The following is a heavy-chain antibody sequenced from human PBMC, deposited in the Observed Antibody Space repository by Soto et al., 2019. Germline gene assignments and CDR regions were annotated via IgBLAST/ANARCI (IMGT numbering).Heavy chain of an antibody. CDR1: GGTFSTYS. D-gene: IGHD1-26*01. CDR2: IVPVLGLV. V-gene: IGHV1-69*02. Sequence: QVQLVQSGAEVKKPGSSVKVSCKASGGTFSTYSVGWVRQAPGQGLEWMGRIVPVLGLVDYAQKFQGRVTISADKSTGTAYVELNSLSSGDTAVYFCARGVAVVPAPATALNWFDTWGQGTLVAVSS. J-gene: IGHJ5*02. CDR3: ARGVAVVPAPATALNWFDT.